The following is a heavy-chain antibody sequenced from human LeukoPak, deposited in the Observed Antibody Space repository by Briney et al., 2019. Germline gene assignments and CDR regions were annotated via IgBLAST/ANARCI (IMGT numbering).Heavy chain of an antibody. CDR1: GYTLTELS. J-gene: IGHJ6*01. CDR3: ATGALGYCSGGSCYGSYYYGMEV. CDR2: FDPEDGET. Sequence: ASVKVSCKVSGYTLTELSMHWVRQPPGKGLEWMGGFDPEDGETIYAQKFQGRVIMTEDTSTDTAYMELSSLRSEDTAVYYCATGALGYCSGGSCYGSYYYGMEVWGQGTTVTVSS. V-gene: IGHV1-24*01. D-gene: IGHD2-15*01.